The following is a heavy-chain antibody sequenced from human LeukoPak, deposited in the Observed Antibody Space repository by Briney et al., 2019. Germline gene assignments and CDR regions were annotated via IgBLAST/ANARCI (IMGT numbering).Heavy chain of an antibody. CDR1: GGTFSSYA. CDR3: ARERVGATSSPADAFDI. Sequence: EASVKVSCKASGGTFSSYAISWVRQAPGQGLEWMGGIIPIFGTANYAQKFQGRVTITTDESTSTAYMELSSLRSEDTAVYYCARERVGATSSPADAFDIWGQGTMVTVSS. CDR2: IIPIFGTA. J-gene: IGHJ3*02. D-gene: IGHD1-26*01. V-gene: IGHV1-69*05.